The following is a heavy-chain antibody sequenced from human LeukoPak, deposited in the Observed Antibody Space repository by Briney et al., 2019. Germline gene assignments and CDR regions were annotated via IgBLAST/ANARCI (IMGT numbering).Heavy chain of an antibody. D-gene: IGHD6-19*01. CDR2: IYYSGST. Sequence: PSETPSLTCTVSGGSISSYYWSWIRQPPGKGLEWIGYIYYSGSTNYSPSLKSRVTISVDTSKNQFSLKLSSVTAADTAVYYCASRAVAGRENYWGQGTLVAVSS. CDR1: GGSISSYY. J-gene: IGHJ4*02. V-gene: IGHV4-59*01. CDR3: ASRAVAGRENY.